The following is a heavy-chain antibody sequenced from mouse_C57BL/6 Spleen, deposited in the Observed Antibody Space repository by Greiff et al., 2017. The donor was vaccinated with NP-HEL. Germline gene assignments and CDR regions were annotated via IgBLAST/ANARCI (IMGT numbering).Heavy chain of an antibody. V-gene: IGHV1-80*01. J-gene: IGHJ4*01. D-gene: IGHD2-5*01. CDR3: ARSMGSNYVYYAMDY. Sequence: QVQLKESGAELVKPGASVKISCKASGYAFSSYWMNWVKQRPGKGLEWIGQIYPGDGDTNYNGKFKGKATLTADKSSSTAYMQLSSLTSEDSAVYFCARSMGSNYVYYAMDYWGQGTSVTVSS. CDR1: GYAFSSYW. CDR2: IYPGDGDT.